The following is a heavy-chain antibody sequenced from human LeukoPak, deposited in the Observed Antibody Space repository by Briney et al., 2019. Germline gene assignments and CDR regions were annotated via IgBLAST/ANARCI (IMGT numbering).Heavy chain of an antibody. CDR1: GFTFSNYS. CDR2: ISSSSYI. V-gene: IGHV3-21*01. J-gene: IGHJ4*02. CDR3: ARISTVVANRFDY. Sequence: GGSLRLSCAASGFTFSNYSMNWVRQAPGKGLEWVSSISSSSYIYYADSVKGRFTISRDNAKNSLYLQMNSLRAEDTAVYYCARISTVVANRFDYWGQGTLVTVSS. D-gene: IGHD4-23*01.